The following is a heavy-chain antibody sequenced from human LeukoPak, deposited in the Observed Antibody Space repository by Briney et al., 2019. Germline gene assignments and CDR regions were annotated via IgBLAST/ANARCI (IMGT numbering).Heavy chain of an antibody. Sequence: GASVKVSCKASGYTSTSYGISWVRQAPGQGLEWMGWISGYNGNTNYAQKLQGRVTMTTDTSTSTAYMELRSLTSDDTAVYYCATLSDYRGSRPFDIWGQGTMVTVSS. CDR3: ATLSDYRGSRPFDI. V-gene: IGHV1-18*01. CDR1: GYTSTSYG. J-gene: IGHJ3*02. CDR2: ISGYNGNT. D-gene: IGHD4-23*01.